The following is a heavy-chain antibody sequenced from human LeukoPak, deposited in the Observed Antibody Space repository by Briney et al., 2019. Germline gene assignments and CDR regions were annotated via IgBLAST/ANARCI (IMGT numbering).Heavy chain of an antibody. J-gene: IGHJ4*02. CDR3: AGGIAVAGLL. CDR1: GGSISSYY. D-gene: IGHD6-19*01. Sequence: SETLSLTCSVSGGSISSYYWSWIRQPAGKGLEWIGRIYTSGSTDYNPSLKSRVTISIDTSKNQFSLKLSSVTAADTAVYYCAGGIAVAGLLWGQGTLVTASS. V-gene: IGHV4-4*07. CDR2: IYTSGST.